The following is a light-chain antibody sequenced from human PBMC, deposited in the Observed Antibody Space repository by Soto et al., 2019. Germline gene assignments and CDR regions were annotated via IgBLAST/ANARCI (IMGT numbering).Light chain of an antibody. V-gene: IGLV1-51*01. CDR2: DNH. Sequence: QSVLTQPPSVSAAPGQKVTISCSGSTSNIGNNYVSWFQQLPGTSPKLLIYDNHKRPSWIPDRFSASKSGTSATLAITGLQTGDEADYHCGTWDSNLRIVVFGGGTKLTVL. CDR1: TSNIGNNY. J-gene: IGLJ2*01. CDR3: GTWDSNLRIVV.